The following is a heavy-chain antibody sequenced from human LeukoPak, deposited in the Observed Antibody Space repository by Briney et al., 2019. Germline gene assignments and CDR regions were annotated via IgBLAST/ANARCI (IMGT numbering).Heavy chain of an antibody. V-gene: IGHV3-66*04. CDR2: IYSGGNT. CDR3: ARRVATDFHFDY. J-gene: IGHJ4*02. Sequence: GGSLRLPCAASGFTVSSNYMSWVRQAPGKGLEWVSVIYSGGNTYYADSVKGRFTISRDNSKNTLYLQMNSLRAEDTAVYYCARRVATDFHFDYWGQGTLVTVSS. CDR1: GFTVSSNY. D-gene: IGHD5-12*01.